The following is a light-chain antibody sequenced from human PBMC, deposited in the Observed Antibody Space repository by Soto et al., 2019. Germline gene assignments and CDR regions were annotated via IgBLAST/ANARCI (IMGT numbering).Light chain of an antibody. V-gene: IGKV3-20*01. CDR3: QQYGSSPQT. CDR2: GAS. J-gene: IGKJ1*01. Sequence: EILFAQSPATLSLSPGESATLSCRASQSVSSYLAWYQQKPGQAPRLLIYGASSRATGIPDRFSGSGSGTDFTLTISSLEPEDFTVDYCQQYGSSPQTFGQGTKVDIK. CDR1: QSVSSY.